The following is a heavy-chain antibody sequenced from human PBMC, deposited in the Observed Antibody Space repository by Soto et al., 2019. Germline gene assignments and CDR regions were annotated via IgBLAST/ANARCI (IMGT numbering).Heavy chain of an antibody. CDR1: VFPLRGYA. CDR2: ISSNGVGT. CDR3: ARRARPDFYYMDV. V-gene: IGHV3-64*01. J-gene: IGHJ6*03. Sequence: EVQLGGPGGALAHPGGPLRLSCAPSVFPLRGYARDWVPKAPGRGLEYVSGISSNGVGTYYANSVQGRFTISRDNSKNTVYLQMGSLRPEDMAVYYCARRARPDFYYMDVWGKGTTVTVSS. D-gene: IGHD6-6*01.